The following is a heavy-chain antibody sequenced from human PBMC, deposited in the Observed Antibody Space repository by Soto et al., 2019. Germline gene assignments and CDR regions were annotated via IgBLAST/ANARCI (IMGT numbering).Heavy chain of an antibody. D-gene: IGHD2-15*01. CDR2: INHSGST. CDR3: ARGGCSGGSCYYYFDY. J-gene: IGHJ4*02. CDR1: GGSFSGYY. V-gene: IGHV4-34*01. Sequence: SETLSLTCAVYGGSFSGYYWSWIRQPPGKGLEWIGEINHSGSTNYNPSLKSRVTISVDTSKNQFSLKLSSVTAADTAVYYCARGGCSGGSCYYYFDYWGQGTLVTVSS.